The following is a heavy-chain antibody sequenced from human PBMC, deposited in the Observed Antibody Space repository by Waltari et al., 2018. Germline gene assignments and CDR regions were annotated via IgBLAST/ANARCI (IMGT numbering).Heavy chain of an antibody. V-gene: IGHV4-38-2*01. D-gene: IGHD5-12*01. Sequence: QVQLQESGPGLVKPSETLSLTCAVSGYSISSGYYWGWLRQPPGKGLEWIGSIYHSGSTYYNPSLKSRVTISVDTSKNQFSLKLSSVTAADTAVYYCARPSSGYDWSDAFDIWGQGTMVTVSS. CDR3: ARPSSGYDWSDAFDI. J-gene: IGHJ3*02. CDR1: GYSISSGYY. CDR2: IYHSGST.